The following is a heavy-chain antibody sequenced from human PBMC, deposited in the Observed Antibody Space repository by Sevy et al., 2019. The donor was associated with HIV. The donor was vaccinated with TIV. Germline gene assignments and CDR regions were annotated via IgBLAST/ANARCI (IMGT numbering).Heavy chain of an antibody. CDR2: LKRKAYGGTL. V-gene: IGHV3-49*04. J-gene: IGHJ4*02. Sequence: GGSLRLSCTASGFTFGDYAMNWVRQAPGKGLEWVASLKRKAYGGTLDYAASVKDRFPISREDSKNIAHLQMNDLKTEATAIYYCTRWKGAHSIFDYWGQGTLVTVSS. D-gene: IGHD1-1*01. CDR1: GFTFGDYA. CDR3: TRWKGAHSIFDY.